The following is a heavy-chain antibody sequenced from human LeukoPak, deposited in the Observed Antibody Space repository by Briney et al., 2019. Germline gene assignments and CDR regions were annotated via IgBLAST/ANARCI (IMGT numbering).Heavy chain of an antibody. D-gene: IGHD2-8*01. J-gene: IGHJ3*02. CDR3: AREVMAKRRAFDI. V-gene: IGHV3-53*04. CDR2: IYSDDGT. Sequence: PGGSLRLSCAAAGFTFSDYYMRWTRQAPGKGLEWVSVIYSDDGTYYADSVKGRFTISRHTSKKTLYLQMNSLRAEDTAVYYCAREVMAKRRAFDIWGQGTVVTVSS. CDR1: GFTFSDYY.